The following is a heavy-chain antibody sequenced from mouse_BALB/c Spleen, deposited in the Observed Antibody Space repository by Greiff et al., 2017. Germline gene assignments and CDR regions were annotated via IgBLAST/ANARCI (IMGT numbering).Heavy chain of an antibody. V-gene: IGHV5-9-3*01. CDR3: ARQMGTRFAY. CDR1: GFTFSSYA. Sequence: EVKVEESGGGLVKPGGSLKLSCAASGFTFSSYAMSWVRQTPEKRLEWVATISSGGSYTYYPDSVKGRFTISRDNAKNTLYLQMSSLRSEDTAMYYCARQMGTRFAYWGQGTLVTVSA. J-gene: IGHJ3*01. CDR2: ISSGGSYT. D-gene: IGHD2-3*01.